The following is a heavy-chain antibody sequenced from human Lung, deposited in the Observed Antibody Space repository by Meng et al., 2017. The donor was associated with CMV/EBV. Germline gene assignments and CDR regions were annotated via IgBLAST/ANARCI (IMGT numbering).Heavy chain of an antibody. Sequence: LLQAGGGFGQPGGSLRLSWEASGFTFSPYSMTWVRQAPGKGLEWVSGINESGDRTYHADSVKGRFTISRDNSKNTLYLQMNSLRVEDTAIYYCVNRAWMDFWGQGNLVTVSS. J-gene: IGHJ4*02. CDR3: VNRAWMDF. CDR2: INESGDRT. D-gene: IGHD3/OR15-3a*01. CDR1: GFTFSPYS. V-gene: IGHV3-23*01.